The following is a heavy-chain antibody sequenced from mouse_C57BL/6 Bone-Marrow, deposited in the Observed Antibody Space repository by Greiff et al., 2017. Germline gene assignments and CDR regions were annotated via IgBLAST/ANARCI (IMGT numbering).Heavy chain of an antibody. V-gene: IGHV1-69*01. D-gene: IGHD3-2*02. CDR3: AKTAQAWEFAY. CDR2: FDPSDSYT. CDR1: GYTFTSSW. Sequence: VQLQQPGAELVMPGASVKLSCKASGYTFTSSWMHWVKQRPGQGLEWIGEFDPSDSYTNYNQKFKGKSTLTVDKSSSTAYMQLSSLTSEDSAVYYCAKTAQAWEFAYWGQGTLVTVSA. J-gene: IGHJ3*01.